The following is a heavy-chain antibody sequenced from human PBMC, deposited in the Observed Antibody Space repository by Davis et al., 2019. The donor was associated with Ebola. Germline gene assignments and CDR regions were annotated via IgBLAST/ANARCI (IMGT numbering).Heavy chain of an antibody. V-gene: IGHV3-33*01. CDR3: ARSLTHYDY. CDR2: IWYDGSNK. J-gene: IGHJ4*02. D-gene: IGHD4/OR15-4a*01. Sequence: GESLKISCAASGFTFSSYGMHWVRQAPGKGLEWVAVIWYDGSNKYYADSVKGRFTISRDNSKNTLYLQMNSLRAEDTAVYYCARSLTHYDYWGQGTLVTVSS. CDR1: GFTFSSYG.